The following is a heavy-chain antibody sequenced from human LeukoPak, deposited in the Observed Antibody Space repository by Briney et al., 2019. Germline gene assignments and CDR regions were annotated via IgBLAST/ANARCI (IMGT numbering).Heavy chain of an antibody. V-gene: IGHV3-30*03. D-gene: IGHD1-7*01. CDR3: ARGQLELLTWFDP. Sequence: GRSLRLSCAASGFTFSSYGMHWVRQAPGKGLEWVAVISYDGSNKYYADSVKGRFTISRDNSKNTLYLQMNSLRAEDTAVYYCARGQLELLTWFDPWGQGTLVTVSS. CDR2: ISYDGSNK. J-gene: IGHJ5*02. CDR1: GFTFSSYG.